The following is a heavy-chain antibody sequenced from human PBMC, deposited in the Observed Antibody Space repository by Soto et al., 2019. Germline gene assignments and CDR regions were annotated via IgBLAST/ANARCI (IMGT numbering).Heavy chain of an antibody. V-gene: IGHV1-18*01. CDR1: GYTFTSYG. Sequence: QVQLVQSGAEVKKPGASVKVSCKASGYTFTSYGISWVRQAPGQGLEWMGWISAYNGNTNYAQKLQGRVTMTQDTSTNTAYMELRNLRSDDTAVYYCARVIAAAADFDYWGQGTLVTVSS. CDR3: ARVIAAAADFDY. D-gene: IGHD6-13*01. CDR2: ISAYNGNT. J-gene: IGHJ4*02.